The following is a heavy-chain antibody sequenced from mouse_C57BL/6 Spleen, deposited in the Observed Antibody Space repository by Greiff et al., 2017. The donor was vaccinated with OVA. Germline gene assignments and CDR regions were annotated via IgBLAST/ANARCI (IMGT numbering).Heavy chain of an antibody. CDR2: IDPSDSYT. Sequence: QVQLQQPGPELVMPGASVKLSCKASGYTFTSYWMHWVKQSPGQGLEWIGEIDPSDSYTNYNQKFKGKSTLTVDKSSSTAYMQLSSLTSEDSAVYYCARHYYGRRGAFADWGQGTLVTVSA. CDR3: ARHYYGRRGAFAD. J-gene: IGHJ3*01. D-gene: IGHD1-1*01. CDR1: GYTFTSYW. V-gene: IGHV1-69*01.